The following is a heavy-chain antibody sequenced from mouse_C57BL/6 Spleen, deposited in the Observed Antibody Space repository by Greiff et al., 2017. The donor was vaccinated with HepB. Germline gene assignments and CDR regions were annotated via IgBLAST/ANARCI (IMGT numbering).Heavy chain of an antibody. D-gene: IGHD2-2*01. CDR1: GYTFTDYY. CDR3: ARGRNGYGAMDY. J-gene: IGHJ4*01. Sequence: VQLQQSGPVLVKPGASVKMSCKASGYTFTDYYMNWVKQSHGKSLEWIGVINPYNGGTSYNQKFKGKATLTVDKSSSTAYMELNSLTSEDSAVYYCARGRNGYGAMDYWGQGTSVTVSS. CDR2: INPYNGGT. V-gene: IGHV1-19*01.